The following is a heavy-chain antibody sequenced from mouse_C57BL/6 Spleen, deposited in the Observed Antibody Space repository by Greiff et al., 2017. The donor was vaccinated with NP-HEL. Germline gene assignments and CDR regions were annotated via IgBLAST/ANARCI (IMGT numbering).Heavy chain of an antibody. CDR2: IDPSDSEN. V-gene: IGHV1-52*01. D-gene: IGHD4-1*01. Sequence: QVHVKQSGAELVRPGSSVKLSCKASGYTFTSYWMHWVKQRPIQGLEWIGNIDPSDSENHYNQKFKYKATLTVDKSSSTAYMQLSSLTSEDSAVYCCARRGWDVWGQGTLVTVSA. CDR1: GYTFTSYW. J-gene: IGHJ3*02. CDR3: ARRGWDV.